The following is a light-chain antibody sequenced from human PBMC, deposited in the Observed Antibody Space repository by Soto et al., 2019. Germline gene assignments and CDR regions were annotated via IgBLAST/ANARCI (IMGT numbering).Light chain of an antibody. V-gene: IGLV2-14*01. Sequence: QSGLTQPASVSGSPGQSITMSCTGTSSDVGGYDYVSWYQQHPGEVPKLIIFEVSSRPAWISNRFSASKSGNTASLTISGLQAEDEADYYCSSYTTSSSYVFGTGTKVTVL. CDR2: EVS. CDR3: SSYTTSSSYV. J-gene: IGLJ1*01. CDR1: SSDVGGYDY.